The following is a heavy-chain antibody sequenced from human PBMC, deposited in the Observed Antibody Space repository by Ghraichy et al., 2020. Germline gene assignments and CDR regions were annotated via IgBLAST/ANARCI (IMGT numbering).Heavy chain of an antibody. CDR2: IYRSGST. J-gene: IGHJ4*02. Sequence: SETLSLTCAVSGDSISSNIWWSWVRQPPGKGLEWIGQIYRSGSTNYNPSLKSRATISVDKSQNQFSLKLTSVTAADTAVYYCARDSPIAVSGTFDYWGQGTLVTVSS. V-gene: IGHV4-4*02. CDR1: GDSISSNIW. D-gene: IGHD6-19*01. CDR3: ARDSPIAVSGTFDY.